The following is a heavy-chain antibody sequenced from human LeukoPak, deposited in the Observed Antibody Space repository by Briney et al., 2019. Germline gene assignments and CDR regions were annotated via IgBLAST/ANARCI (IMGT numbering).Heavy chain of an antibody. J-gene: IGHJ3*02. V-gene: IGHV1-69*13. Sequence: SVKVFCKASGGTFSSYAMSWVRQAPGQGLEWMGGISLICGTANYAQKFQGRFTITADESTSTAYMQLSSLRSEDTAVYYCARDEQWELHSPEPPHDAFDIWGQGTMVTVSS. D-gene: IGHD1-26*01. CDR3: ARDEQWELHSPEPPHDAFDI. CDR2: ISLICGTA. CDR1: GGTFSSYA.